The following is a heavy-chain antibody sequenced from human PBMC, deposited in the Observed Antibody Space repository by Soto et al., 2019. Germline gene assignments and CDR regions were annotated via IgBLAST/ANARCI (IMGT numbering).Heavy chain of an antibody. V-gene: IGHV3-23*01. CDR3: AKERRCSGGSCYSQSPTTAGYYFDY. CDR2: ISGSGGST. D-gene: IGHD2-15*01. Sequence: GGSLRLSCAASGFTFSSYAMSWVRQAPGKGLEWVSAISGSGGSTYYADSVKGRFTISRDNSKNTLYLQMNSLRAEDTAVYYCAKERRCSGGSCYSQSPTTAGYYFDYWGQGTLVTVSS. CDR1: GFTFSSYA. J-gene: IGHJ4*02.